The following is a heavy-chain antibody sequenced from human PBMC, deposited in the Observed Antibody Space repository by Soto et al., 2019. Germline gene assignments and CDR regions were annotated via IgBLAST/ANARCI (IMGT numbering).Heavy chain of an antibody. CDR3: GRGGGMDWFDP. D-gene: IGHD3-16*01. J-gene: IGHJ5*02. Sequence: SETVSLTCAVSGGSISSGGYSWSWIRQPPGKGLEWIGYIYHSGSTYYNPSLKSRVTISVDRSKNQFSLKLSSVTAADTAVYYCGRGGGMDWFDPWGQGTLLTVSS. CDR2: IYHSGST. V-gene: IGHV4-30-2*01. CDR1: GGSISSGGYS.